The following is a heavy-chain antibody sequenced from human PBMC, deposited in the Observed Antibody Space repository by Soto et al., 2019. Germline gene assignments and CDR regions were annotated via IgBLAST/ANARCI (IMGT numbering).Heavy chain of an antibody. D-gene: IGHD3-22*01. V-gene: IGHV1-8*01. J-gene: IGHJ4*02. CDR3: ARGGWGNYASSVDY. CDR1: GYTFTSYD. Sequence: QVQLVQSGAEVKKPGASVKVSCKASGYTFTSYDINWVRQATGQGLKWMGWMNPNSGNTGYAQKFQGRVTMTRNTSLSTAYMELSSLRAEDTAVYYCARGGWGNYASSVDYWGQGTLVTVSS. CDR2: MNPNSGNT.